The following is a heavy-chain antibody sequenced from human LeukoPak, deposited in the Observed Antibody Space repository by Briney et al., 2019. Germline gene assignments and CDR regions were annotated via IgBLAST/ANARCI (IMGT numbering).Heavy chain of an antibody. CDR3: ASMLTGRFPTFDS. CDR2: ISTSGST. CDR1: GGSISSDSYY. D-gene: IGHD3-16*01. V-gene: IGHV4-61*02. Sequence: SETLSLTCSVSGGSISSDSYYWTWIRQPAGKGLEWIGRISTSGSTNYNPSLKSRVTISVDTSKNQFSLKLRSVTAADTAVYYCASMLTGRFPTFDSWGQGTLVTVSS. J-gene: IGHJ4*02.